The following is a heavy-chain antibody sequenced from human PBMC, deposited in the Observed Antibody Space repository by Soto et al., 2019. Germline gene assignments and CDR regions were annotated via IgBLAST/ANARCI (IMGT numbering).Heavy chain of an antibody. CDR2: IITAFGPG. J-gene: IGHJ4*02. CDR1: GGTLNSYA. CDR3: AAGGSWARLDN. Sequence: QVQLVQSGAEVKKAGSSVKVSCKASGGTLNSYAISWVRQAPGQGLEWVGGIITAFGPGIYAQKFQGRVTITAEESTKTASMDLNSLRSEDTAGYYCAAGGSWARLDNWGQGALVTVSS. D-gene: IGHD6-13*01. V-gene: IGHV1-69*01.